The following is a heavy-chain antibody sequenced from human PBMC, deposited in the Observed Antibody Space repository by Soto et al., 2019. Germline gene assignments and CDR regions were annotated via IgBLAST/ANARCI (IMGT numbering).Heavy chain of an antibody. CDR1: GDSVSSGRFY. Sequence: QVQLQESGPGLLKPSETLSLSCTVSGDSVSSGRFYWSWVRQPPGRTLEWIGYITYNGRTKYSPSLQSRVFISMDKSKNQVSMRLTSVTAADTAVYYCAGDRGNSWSSYFGLDVWGQGTTVTVSS. CDR2: ITYNGRT. V-gene: IGHV4-61*01. J-gene: IGHJ6*02. D-gene: IGHD3-10*01. CDR3: AGDRGNSWSSYFGLDV.